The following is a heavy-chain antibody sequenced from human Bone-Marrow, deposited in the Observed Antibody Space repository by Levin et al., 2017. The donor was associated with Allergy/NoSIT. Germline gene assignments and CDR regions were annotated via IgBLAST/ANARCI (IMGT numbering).Heavy chain of an antibody. J-gene: IGHJ4*02. CDR1: GFTFSRYP. CDR2: ISASGGTT. CDR3: AKEGGGAFNGNDDPPFV. Sequence: PGESLKISCAASGFTFSRYPMSWVRQAPGKGLEWVSGISASGGTTYYADSVKGRFTISRGNSKNTLYLQMNSLIGEDTAVYYCAKEGGGAFNGNDDPPFVWGQGTLVTVSS. D-gene: IGHD1-1*01. V-gene: IGHV3-23*01.